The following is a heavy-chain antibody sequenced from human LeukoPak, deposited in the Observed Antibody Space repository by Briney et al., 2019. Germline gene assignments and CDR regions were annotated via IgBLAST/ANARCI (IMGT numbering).Heavy chain of an antibody. D-gene: IGHD2-15*01. Sequence: PGGSLRLSCVASGLTFNNYNMNWVRQAPGKGLEWVSLISSEGSYIYYADSVRGRFTISRDNAKNSLYLQMNSLRAEDTAVYFCESPHYCSGSSCCFGYWGQGTLVTVSS. CDR1: GLTFNNYN. V-gene: IGHV3-21*01. CDR2: ISSEGSYI. J-gene: IGHJ4*03. CDR3: ESPHYCSGSSCCFGY.